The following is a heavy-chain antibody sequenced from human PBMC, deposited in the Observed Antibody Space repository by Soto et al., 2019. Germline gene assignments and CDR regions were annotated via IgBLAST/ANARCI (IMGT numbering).Heavy chain of an antibody. CDR2: ISGSGGST. D-gene: IGHD6-19*01. Sequence: GGSLRLSCAASGFTFSSYAMSWVRQAPGKGLEWVSAISGSGGSTYYADSVKGRFTISRDNSKNTLYLQMNSLRAEDTAVYYCAKDAYEQWLVPNWFDPWGQGTLVTVSS. CDR1: GFTFSSYA. CDR3: AKDAYEQWLVPNWFDP. J-gene: IGHJ5*02. V-gene: IGHV3-23*01.